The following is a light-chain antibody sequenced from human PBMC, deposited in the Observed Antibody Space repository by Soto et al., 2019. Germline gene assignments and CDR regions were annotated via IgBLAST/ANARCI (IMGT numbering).Light chain of an antibody. CDR3: SSYAGNNNLV. CDR2: QVS. Sequence: QSALTQPPSASGSPGQSVTISCTGTSSDVGAYTYVSWYQQHPGKAPKVIIYQVSQRPSGVPDRFSASKSGNTASLTVSGLQAEDEADYYCSSYAGNNNLVFGGGTKLTVL. J-gene: IGLJ2*01. CDR1: SSDVGAYTY. V-gene: IGLV2-8*01.